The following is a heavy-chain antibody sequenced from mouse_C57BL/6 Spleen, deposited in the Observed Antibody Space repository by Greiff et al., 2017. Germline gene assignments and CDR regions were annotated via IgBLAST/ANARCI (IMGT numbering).Heavy chain of an antibody. D-gene: IGHD1-1*01. CDR1: GYTFTSYW. CDR2: IHPNSGST. J-gene: IGHJ2*01. V-gene: IGHV1-64*01. CDR3: ARDYYGSSYGYFDY. Sequence: QVQLQQSGAELVKPGASVKLSCKASGYTFTSYWMHWVKQRPGQGLEWIGMIHPNSGSTNYNEKFKSKATLTVDKSSSTAYMQLSSMTSEDSAVYYCARDYYGSSYGYFDYWGQGTTLTVSS.